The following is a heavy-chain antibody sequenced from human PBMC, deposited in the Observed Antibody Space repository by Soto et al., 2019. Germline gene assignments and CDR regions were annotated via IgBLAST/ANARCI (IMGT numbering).Heavy chain of an antibody. Sequence: GGSLRLSCAASGFTFSSYSMNWVRQAPGKGLEWVSSISSSRSYIYYTDSVKGRFTISRDNAKNSLFLQMNSLRAEDTAVYYCARDSSVGYSGYGYNGMDVWGQGTTVTVSS. CDR2: ISSSRSYI. CDR3: ARDSSVGYSGYGYNGMDV. D-gene: IGHD5-12*01. CDR1: GFTFSSYS. V-gene: IGHV3-21*01. J-gene: IGHJ6*02.